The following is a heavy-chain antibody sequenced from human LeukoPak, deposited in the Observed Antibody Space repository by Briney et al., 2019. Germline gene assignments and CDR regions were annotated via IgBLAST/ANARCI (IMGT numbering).Heavy chain of an antibody. CDR1: GFIVRNYA. J-gene: IGHJ4*02. D-gene: IGHD5-12*01. V-gene: IGHV3-23*01. CDR3: AKDSGQWLRSPFDY. Sequence: GGSLRLSCAASGFIVRNYAMSWVRQAPGKGLEWVSGISNSGGYTYYADSVRGRFTISRDNSKSTLYLQMNSLRAEDTAVYYCAKDSGQWLRSPFDYWGQGTLVTVSS. CDR2: ISNSGGYT.